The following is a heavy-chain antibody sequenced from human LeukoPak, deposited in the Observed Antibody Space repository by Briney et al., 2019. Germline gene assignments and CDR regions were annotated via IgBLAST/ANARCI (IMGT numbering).Heavy chain of an antibody. Sequence: PGGSLRLSCAASGFTFSSYSMNWARQAPGKGLEWVSSISSSNSFIYYADSVKGRFTISRDNAKNSLYLQMNSLRAEDTAVYYCASRYCTNGVCHFDYWGQGTLVTVSS. J-gene: IGHJ4*02. V-gene: IGHV3-21*01. CDR3: ASRYCTNGVCHFDY. CDR1: GFTFSSYS. D-gene: IGHD2-8*01. CDR2: ISSSNSFI.